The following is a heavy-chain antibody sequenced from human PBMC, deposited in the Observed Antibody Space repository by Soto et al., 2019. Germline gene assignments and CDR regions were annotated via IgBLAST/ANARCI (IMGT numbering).Heavy chain of an antibody. CDR1: GGSISSYY. Sequence: SETLSLTCTVSGGSISSYYWSWIRQPPGKGLEWIGYIYYSGSTNYNPSLKSRVTISVDTSKNQFSLKLSSVTAADTAVYYCARQGGSYYFDYWGQGTLVTVSS. CDR3: ARQGGSYYFDY. J-gene: IGHJ4*02. CDR2: IYYSGST. D-gene: IGHD1-26*01. V-gene: IGHV4-59*08.